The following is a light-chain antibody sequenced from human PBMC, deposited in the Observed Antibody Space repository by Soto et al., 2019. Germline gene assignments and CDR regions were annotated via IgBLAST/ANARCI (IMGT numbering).Light chain of an antibody. V-gene: IGKV3-15*01. CDR3: QQYHNWPA. J-gene: IGKJ1*01. CDR2: GAA. CDR1: QSVFSS. Sequence: EIVMTQSPATLSVSPGERATLSCRASQSVFSSLAWYQQKPGQAPRLLIYGAATRATGIPGRFSGSGSGTEFTLTIGSLQSEDFAVYYCQQYHNWPAFGQGTKVDIK.